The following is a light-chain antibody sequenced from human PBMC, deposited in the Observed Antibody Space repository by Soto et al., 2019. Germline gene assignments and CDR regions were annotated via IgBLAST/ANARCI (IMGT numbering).Light chain of an antibody. J-gene: IGKJ4*02. Sequence: ASVGDRVTSTCRARQSISSYLNWYQQKPGKAPKLLIYAASSLQSGVPSRFSGSGSGTDFTLIISSLQAEEFATNCCQQRKISPLPLGEGTKVDIK. CDR3: QQRKISPLP. CDR1: QSISSY. V-gene: IGKV1-39*01. CDR2: AAS.